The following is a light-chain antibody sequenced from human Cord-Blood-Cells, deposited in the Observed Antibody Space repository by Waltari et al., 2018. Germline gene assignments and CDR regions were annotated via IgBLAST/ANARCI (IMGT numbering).Light chain of an antibody. V-gene: IGKV2-28*01. J-gene: IGKJ1*01. CDR1: QSLLHSNGYNN. CDR3: MQALQTPWT. CDR2: LGS. Sequence: DIVMTQSPLSLPVTPGQPASIPCRSSQSLLHSNGYNNLDWYLQQPGQSPQLLIYLGSNRAAGVPDRFSGSGSGTDFTLKISRVEAEDVGVYYCMQALQTPWTFGQGTKVEIK.